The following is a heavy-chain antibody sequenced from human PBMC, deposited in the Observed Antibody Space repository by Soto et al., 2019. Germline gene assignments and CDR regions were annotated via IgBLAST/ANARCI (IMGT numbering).Heavy chain of an antibody. CDR3: AEGGHASPFDY. D-gene: IGHD5-12*01. CDR1: VITFGRFA. J-gene: IGHJ4*02. CDR2: ISGNGDET. Sequence: EVQLLESGGGLVQPGGSLRLSCAGSVITFGRFAVTWVRQAPGEGLEWVSTISGNGDETFYADSGKGRFTISRDNSRNTVFLHMNSLRVEDTGIYYCAEGGHASPFDYWGLGTLVTVSS. V-gene: IGHV3-23*01.